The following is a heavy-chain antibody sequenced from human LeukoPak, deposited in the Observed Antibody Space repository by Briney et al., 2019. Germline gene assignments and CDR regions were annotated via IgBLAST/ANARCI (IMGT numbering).Heavy chain of an antibody. Sequence: GGSLRLSCAASGFTFSTYGMNWVRQAPGKGLEWVSSISSSSSYIYYADSVKGRFTISRDNAKNSLFLQMNSLRDEDTAVYYCARDRAAAVTEYFQHWGQGTLVTVSS. CDR1: GFTFSTYG. J-gene: IGHJ1*01. D-gene: IGHD6-13*01. CDR3: ARDRAAAVTEYFQH. V-gene: IGHV3-21*01. CDR2: ISSSSSYI.